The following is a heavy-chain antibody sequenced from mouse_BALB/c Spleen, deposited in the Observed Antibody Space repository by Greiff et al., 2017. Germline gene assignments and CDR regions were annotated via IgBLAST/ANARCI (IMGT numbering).Heavy chain of an antibody. D-gene: IGHD2-4*01. CDR3: ARSYYDYDGDYFDY. J-gene: IGHJ2*01. Sequence: EVKVVESGGDLVKPGGSLKLSCAASGFTFSSYGMSWVRQTPDKRLEWVATISSGGSYTYYPDSVKGRFTISRDNAKNTLYLQMSSLKSEDTAMYYCARSYYDYDGDYFDYWGQGTTLTVSS. CDR1: GFTFSSYG. V-gene: IGHV5-6*01. CDR2: ISSGGSYT.